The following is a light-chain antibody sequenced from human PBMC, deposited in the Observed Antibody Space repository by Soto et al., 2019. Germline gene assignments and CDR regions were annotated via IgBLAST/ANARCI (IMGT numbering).Light chain of an antibody. CDR1: QSVSIW. CDR3: QQYNSAPIT. J-gene: IGKJ5*01. V-gene: IGKV1-27*01. Sequence: DIQMTQSPSTRSASVGDTVTITCRASQSVSIWLAWYQKKPGKVPKVLIYAASTLQSGVPSRFSGSGSGTDFTLTISRLQPEDVATYYCQQYNSAPITCGQGTRLEIK. CDR2: AAS.